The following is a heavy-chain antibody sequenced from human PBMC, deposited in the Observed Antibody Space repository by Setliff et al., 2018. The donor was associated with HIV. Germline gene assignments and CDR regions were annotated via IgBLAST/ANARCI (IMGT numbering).Heavy chain of an antibody. CDR2: ISAYNGNT. D-gene: IGHD2-21*01. J-gene: IGHJ6*03. CDR3: ARLSIPAYYYMDV. Sequence: ASVKVSCKAFGYNLNSYGISWVRQAPGQGLEWMGWISAYNGNTNYAQKFRGRATMTTDTSTSTASMELRSLTSDDTAVYYCARLSIPAYYYMDVWGKGTTVTVSS. CDR1: GYNLNSYG. V-gene: IGHV1-18*01.